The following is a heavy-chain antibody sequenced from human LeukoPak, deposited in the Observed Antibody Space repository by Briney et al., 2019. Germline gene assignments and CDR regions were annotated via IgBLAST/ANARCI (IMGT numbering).Heavy chain of an antibody. CDR2: IYYTGST. CDR3: ARDGSVTTNAFDI. CDR1: GGSITSSSYY. V-gene: IGHV4-39*07. J-gene: IGHJ3*02. Sequence: SETLSLTCTVSGGSITSSSYYWGWIRQPPGKGPEWIGSIYYTGSTNCNPSLKSRVTISVDTSKNQFSLKLSSVTAADTAVYYCARDGSVTTNAFDIWGQGTMVTVSS. D-gene: IGHD4-17*01.